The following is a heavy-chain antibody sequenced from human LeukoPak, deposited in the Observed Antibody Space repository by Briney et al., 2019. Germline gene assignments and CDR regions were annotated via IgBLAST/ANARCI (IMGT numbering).Heavy chain of an antibody. CDR3: ARVGFGRVIVIG. J-gene: IGHJ4*02. V-gene: IGHV4-39*07. CDR1: VCSILSSSYY. D-gene: IGHD3-16*02. CDR2: IYYSGST. Sequence: SETLSVTCTVCVCSILSSSYYWRWLRQPPGKALEWIGSIYYSGSTYYNPSLKSRVTISVDTSKNQFSLKLSSVTAADTAVYYCARVGFGRVIVIGRGQGTLVTVSS.